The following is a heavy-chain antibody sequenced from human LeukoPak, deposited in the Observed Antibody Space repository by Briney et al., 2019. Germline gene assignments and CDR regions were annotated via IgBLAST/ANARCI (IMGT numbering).Heavy chain of an antibody. CDR1: GGTFSSYA. V-gene: IGHV1-69*05. J-gene: IGHJ4*02. CDR2: IIPIFGTA. CDR3: VSLQEGAFDY. D-gene: IGHD3-16*01. Sequence: SVKVSCKASGGTFSSYAISWVRQAPGQGLEWMGGIIPIFGTANYAQKFQGRVTITTGESTSTAYMELSSLRSEDTAVYYCVSLQEGAFDYWGQGTLVTVSS.